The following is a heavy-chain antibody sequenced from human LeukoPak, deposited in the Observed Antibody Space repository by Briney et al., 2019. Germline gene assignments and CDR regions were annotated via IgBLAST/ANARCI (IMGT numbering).Heavy chain of an antibody. Sequence: GGSLRLSCAASGFTFDDYAMHWVRQAPGKGLEWVSGISWNSDSIAYAGSVKGRFTISRDNAKNSLFLQMNSLRAEDTALYYCAREQGLDGKCFQHWGQGTLVTVSS. D-gene: IGHD6-19*01. CDR2: ISWNSDSI. CDR3: AREQGLDGKCFQH. V-gene: IGHV3-9*01. J-gene: IGHJ1*01. CDR1: GFTFDDYA.